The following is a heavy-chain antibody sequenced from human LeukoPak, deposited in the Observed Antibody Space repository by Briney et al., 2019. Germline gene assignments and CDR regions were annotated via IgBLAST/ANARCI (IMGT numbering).Heavy chain of an antibody. CDR3: AGGQSHYYGMDV. Sequence: GGSLRLSCAASGFTLGDCYMTWIRQAPGKGLEWVSYLSSSGNTIYHADSVKGRFTISRDNAKNSLYLQLNSLRAEDTALYYCAGGQSHYYGMDVWGQGTTVTVSS. D-gene: IGHD4-11*01. CDR2: LSSSGNTI. V-gene: IGHV3-11*01. J-gene: IGHJ6*02. CDR1: GFTLGDCY.